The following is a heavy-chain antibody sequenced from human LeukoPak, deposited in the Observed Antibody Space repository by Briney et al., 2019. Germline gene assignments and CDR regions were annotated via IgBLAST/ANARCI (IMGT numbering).Heavy chain of an antibody. V-gene: IGHV3-23*01. CDR1: GFTFSSYG. Sequence: GGSLRLSCAASGFTFSSYGMSWVRQAPGKGLEWVSAISGSGGSTYYADSVKGRFTISRDNSKNTLYLQMNSLRAEDTAVYYCARPYYYDSSGYYFYWGQGTLVTVSS. CDR3: ARPYYYDSSGYYFY. D-gene: IGHD3-22*01. CDR2: ISGSGGST. J-gene: IGHJ4*02.